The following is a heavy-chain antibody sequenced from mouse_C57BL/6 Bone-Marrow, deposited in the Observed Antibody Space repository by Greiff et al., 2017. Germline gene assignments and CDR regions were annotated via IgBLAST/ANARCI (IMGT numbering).Heavy chain of an antibody. V-gene: IGHV7-1*01. D-gene: IGHD2-4*01. CDR3: ARDAYDDDWYFDF. CDR1: GFTFSDFY. CDR2: SRNKANDYTT. J-gene: IGHJ1*03. Sequence: EVQVVESGGGLVQSGRSLRLSCATSGFTFSDFYMEWVRQAPGKGLEWIAASRNKANDYTTEYSASVKGRFIVSRDTSQSILYLQMKALRAEDTAIYYGARDAYDDDWYFDFWGTGTTVTVSS.